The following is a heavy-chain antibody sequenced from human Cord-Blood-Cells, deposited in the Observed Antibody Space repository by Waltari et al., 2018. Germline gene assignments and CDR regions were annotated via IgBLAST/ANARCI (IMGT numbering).Heavy chain of an antibody. CDR1: GGSISSYY. CDR2: IYYSGST. Sequence: QVQLQESGPGLVTPSETLSLTCTVPGGSISSYYWSWIRQPPGKGLEWIGYIYYSGSTNYNPSLKSRVTISVDTAKNQFSLKLSSVTAADTAVYYCARGGGYCSSTSCYAFDIWGQGTMVTVSS. J-gene: IGHJ3*02. D-gene: IGHD2-2*01. V-gene: IGHV4-59*01. CDR3: ARGGGYCSSTSCYAFDI.